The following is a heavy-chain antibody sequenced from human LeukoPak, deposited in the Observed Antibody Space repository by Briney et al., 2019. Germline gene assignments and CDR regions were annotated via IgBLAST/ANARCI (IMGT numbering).Heavy chain of an antibody. CDR3: ARGGGYDFYYYYMDV. J-gene: IGHJ6*03. V-gene: IGHV4-59*01. Sequence: PSETLSLTCTVSGGSISTYYWSWIRQPPGKGLEWIGYIYYSGGTNYNPSLKSRVTISVATSKNQFSLKLRSVTAADTAVYYCARGGGYDFYYYYMDVWGKGTTVTISS. CDR2: IYYSGGT. CDR1: GGSISTYY. D-gene: IGHD5-12*01.